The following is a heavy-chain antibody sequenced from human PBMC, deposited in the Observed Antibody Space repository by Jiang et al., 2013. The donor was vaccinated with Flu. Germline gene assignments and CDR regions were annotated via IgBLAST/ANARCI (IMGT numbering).Heavy chain of an antibody. D-gene: IGHD6-13*01. CDR3: ARLSSWYGGYYFDY. J-gene: IGHJ4*02. CDR1: GFSLSTSGMC. V-gene: IGHV2-70*01. CDR2: IDWDDDK. Sequence: TLTCTFSGFSLSTSGMCVSWIRQPPGKALEWLALIDWDDDKYYSTSLKTRLTISKDTSKNQVVLTMTNMDPVDTATYYCARLSSWYGGYYFDYWGQGTLVTVSS.